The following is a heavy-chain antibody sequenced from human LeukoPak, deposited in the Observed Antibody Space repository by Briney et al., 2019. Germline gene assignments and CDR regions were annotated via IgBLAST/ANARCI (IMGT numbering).Heavy chain of an antibody. J-gene: IGHJ4*02. V-gene: IGHV3-7*01. D-gene: IGHD5-12*01. CDR3: ARAGSLWIGPRGASYYFDY. Sequence: GGSLRLSCAASGFTFSSYWMSWVRQAPGKGLEWVANIKQDGSEKYYVDSVKGRFTISRDNAKNSLYLQMNSLRVEDTAVYYCARAGSLWIGPRGASYYFDYWGQGTLVTVSS. CDR1: GFTFSSYW. CDR2: IKQDGSEK.